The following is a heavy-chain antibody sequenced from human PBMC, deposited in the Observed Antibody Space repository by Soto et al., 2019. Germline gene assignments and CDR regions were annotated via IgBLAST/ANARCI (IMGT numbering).Heavy chain of an antibody. V-gene: IGHV1-46*01. CDR2: INPSGGST. CDR1: GYTFTSYY. CDR3: ARVEPDAYYYYGMDV. Sequence: ASVKVSCKASGYTFTSYYMHWVRQAPGQGLEWMGIINPSGGSTSYAQKFQGRVTMTRDTSTSTVYMELSSLRSEDTAVYYCARVEPDAYYYYGMDVWGQGTTVTV. J-gene: IGHJ6*02.